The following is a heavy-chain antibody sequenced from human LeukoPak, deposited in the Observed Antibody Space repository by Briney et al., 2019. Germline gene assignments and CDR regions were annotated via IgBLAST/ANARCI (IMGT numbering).Heavy chain of an antibody. D-gene: IGHD3-10*01. J-gene: IGHJ6*02. Sequence: KASETLSLTCAVYGGSFSGYYWSWIRQPPGKGLEWIGEINHSGSTNYNPSLKSRVTISVDTSKNQFSLKLSSVTAADTAVYYCARGLWFGGDYYYYYGMDVWGQGTTVTVSS. CDR2: INHSGST. CDR3: ARGLWFGGDYYYYYGMDV. CDR1: GGSFSGYY. V-gene: IGHV4-34*01.